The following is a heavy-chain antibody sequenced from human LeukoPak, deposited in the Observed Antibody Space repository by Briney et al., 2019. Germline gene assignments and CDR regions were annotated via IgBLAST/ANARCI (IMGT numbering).Heavy chain of an antibody. D-gene: IGHD3-9*01. J-gene: IGHJ4*02. CDR2: IVLIFGTA. Sequence: SGKLSCKASGATFSSYSISWVRQAPGQGLELMGGIVLIFGTANYAQKFQGRVTITADESTSTAYMELSSLRSEDTAVYYCARGRGYFDWSEGEFDYWGQGTLVTVSS. V-gene: IGHV1-69*01. CDR3: ARGRGYFDWSEGEFDY. CDR1: GATFSSYS.